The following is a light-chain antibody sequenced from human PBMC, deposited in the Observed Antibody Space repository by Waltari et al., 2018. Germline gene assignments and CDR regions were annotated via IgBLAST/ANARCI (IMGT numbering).Light chain of an antibody. CDR2: RTS. J-gene: IGKJ2*01. V-gene: IGKV1-5*03. CDR3: QQYSYFST. Sequence: DIQMTQSPSTLSTSVGDRVTITCRASESISTWVALYQQKPGQAPKLLIYRTSNLQSGVPPRFSGSGSGTEFTLTIRSLQPGDFATYFCQQYSYFSTFGQGTKLEIK. CDR1: ESISTW.